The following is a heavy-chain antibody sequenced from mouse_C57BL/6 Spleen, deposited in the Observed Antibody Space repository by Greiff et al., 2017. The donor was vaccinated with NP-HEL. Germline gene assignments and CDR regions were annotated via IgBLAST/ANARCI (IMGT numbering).Heavy chain of an antibody. V-gene: IGHV1-59*01. Sequence: VQLQQPGAELVRPGTSVKLSCKASGYTFTSYWMHWVKQRPGQGLEWIGVIDPSDSYTNYNQKFKGKATLTVDTSSSTAYMQLRSLTSEDSAVYYCARVGEFITTVVADYWGQGTTLTVSS. CDR3: ARVGEFITTVVADY. D-gene: IGHD1-1*01. CDR2: IDPSDSYT. J-gene: IGHJ2*01. CDR1: GYTFTSYW.